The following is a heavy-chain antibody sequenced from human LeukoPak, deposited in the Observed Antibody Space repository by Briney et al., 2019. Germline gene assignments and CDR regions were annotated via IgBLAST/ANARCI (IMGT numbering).Heavy chain of an antibody. Sequence: GGSLRLSCAASGVTFSSYSMHWVRQAPGKGLEWVAVISYDGRNKYYADSVKGRFTISRDNSKNTLYLKMNSLRAEDTAVYYSARDVIMVGGVIITPVAYYMEVWGKGTPVTVSS. V-gene: IGHV3-30*01. CDR3: ARDVIMVGGVIITPVAYYMEV. CDR2: ISYDGRNK. J-gene: IGHJ6*03. CDR1: GVTFSSYS. D-gene: IGHD3-10*01.